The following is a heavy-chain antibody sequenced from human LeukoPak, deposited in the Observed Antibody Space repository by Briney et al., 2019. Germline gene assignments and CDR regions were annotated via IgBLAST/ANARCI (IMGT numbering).Heavy chain of an antibody. Sequence: SETLSLTCTVSGGSISSYYWSWIRQPPGKGLEWIGYIYYSGSTNYNPSLKSRVTISVDTSKNQFSLKLSSVTAADTAVYYCARSSGTFSGMDVGGKGPTVTVSS. CDR1: GGSISSYY. J-gene: IGHJ6*04. V-gene: IGHV4-59*08. D-gene: IGHD3-10*01. CDR3: ARSSGTFSGMDV. CDR2: IYYSGST.